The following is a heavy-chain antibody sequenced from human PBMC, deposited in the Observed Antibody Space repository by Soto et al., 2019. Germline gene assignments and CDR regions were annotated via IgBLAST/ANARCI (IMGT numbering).Heavy chain of an antibody. D-gene: IGHD4-4*01. Sequence: PGGSLRLSCAASGFTFSSYWMHWVRQAPGKGLVWVSRINSDGSSTSYADSVKGRFTISRDNAKNTLYLQMNSLRAEDTAVYYCARDPIMTTVTKGGFYYYYGMDVWGQGTTVTVSS. CDR3: ARDPIMTTVTKGGFYYYYGMDV. J-gene: IGHJ6*02. CDR1: GFTFSSYW. CDR2: INSDGSST. V-gene: IGHV3-74*01.